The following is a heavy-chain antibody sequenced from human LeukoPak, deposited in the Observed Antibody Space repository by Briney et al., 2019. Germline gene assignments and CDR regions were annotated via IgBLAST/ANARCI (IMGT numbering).Heavy chain of an antibody. D-gene: IGHD3-10*01. CDR1: GFTFSSFG. V-gene: IGHV3-30*18. CDR2: ISFDGSKK. CDR3: AKDLRWFGELSIWDY. Sequence: GGSLRLSCAASGFTFSSFGMHWVRQVPGKGPEWVAVISFDGSKKYYADSVKGRFTISRDNSKNTLYLQMNSLRAEDTAVYYCAKDLRWFGELSIWDYWGQGTLVTVSS. J-gene: IGHJ4*02.